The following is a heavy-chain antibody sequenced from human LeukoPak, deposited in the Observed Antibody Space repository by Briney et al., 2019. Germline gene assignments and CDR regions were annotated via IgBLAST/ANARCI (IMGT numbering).Heavy chain of an antibody. Sequence: PGRSLRLSCAASGFTFSSYGMHWVRQAPGKGLEWVAFISYDGSNKFYADSVQGRFTISRDTSKNTLYLQMNSLRAEDTAVYYCAKVISRSTTWDAFDIWGQGTMVTVSS. CDR3: AKVISRSTTWDAFDI. CDR2: ISYDGSNK. V-gene: IGHV3-30*18. J-gene: IGHJ3*02. CDR1: GFTFSSYG. D-gene: IGHD4-17*01.